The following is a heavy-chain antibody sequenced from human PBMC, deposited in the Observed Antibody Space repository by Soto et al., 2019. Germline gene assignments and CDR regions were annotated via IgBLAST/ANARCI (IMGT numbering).Heavy chain of an antibody. V-gene: IGHV3-48*02. CDR1: GFTFSSYS. CDR3: AREWELGWFDP. J-gene: IGHJ5*01. Sequence: EVQLVESGGGLVQPGGSLRLSCAASGFTFSSYSMNWVRQAPGKGLEWVSYISSSSSTIYYADSVKGRFTISRDNAKNSLYLQMNSRRDADTAVYYCAREWELGWFDPWGQGTLVNVSS. CDR2: ISSSSSTI. D-gene: IGHD1-26*01.